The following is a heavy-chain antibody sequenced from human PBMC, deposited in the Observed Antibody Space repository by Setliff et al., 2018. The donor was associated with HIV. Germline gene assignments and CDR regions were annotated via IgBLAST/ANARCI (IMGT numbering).Heavy chain of an antibody. CDR2: MNTNSGNT. D-gene: IGHD3-22*01. Sequence: GASVKVSCKASGYSFTNYDIYWVRQAAGQGLEWMGWMNTNSGNTGYAQKFQGRVTMTRGTSINTAYMELRSLVSDDTAVYYCARDGREYSDSVGYRYFLQWGKVNLFTVSS. J-gene: IGHJ1*01. V-gene: IGHV1-8*02. CDR3: ARDGREYSDSVGYRYFLQ. CDR1: GYSFTNYD.